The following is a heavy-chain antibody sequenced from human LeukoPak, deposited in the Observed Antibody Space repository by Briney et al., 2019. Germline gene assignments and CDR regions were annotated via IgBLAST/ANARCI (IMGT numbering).Heavy chain of an antibody. CDR3: ARHLQLERPYYYYGMDV. J-gene: IGHJ6*04. V-gene: IGHV3-7*03. CDR2: IKQDGSEK. D-gene: IGHD1-1*01. Sequence: GGSLRLSCAASGFTYSRYWMSWVRQGPGKGLEWVANIKQDGSEKYYVDSVKGRFTISRDNAKNSLYLQMNSLRAEDTAVYYCARHLQLERPYYYYGMDVWGKGTTVTVSS. CDR1: GFTYSRYW.